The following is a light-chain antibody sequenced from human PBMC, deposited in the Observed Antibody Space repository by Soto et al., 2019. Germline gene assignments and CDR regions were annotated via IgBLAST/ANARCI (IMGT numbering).Light chain of an antibody. CDR2: DNN. CDR3: GTWDSSLSAGVV. CDR1: SSNIGNNY. V-gene: IGLV1-51*01. J-gene: IGLJ2*01. Sequence: QSVLTQPPSVSAAPGQTVTISCSGSSSNIGNNYVSRYQQLPGTAPKLLIYDNNKRPSGIPDRFSGSKSGTSATLGITGLQTGDEADYYCGTWDSSLSAGVVFGGGTKLTVL.